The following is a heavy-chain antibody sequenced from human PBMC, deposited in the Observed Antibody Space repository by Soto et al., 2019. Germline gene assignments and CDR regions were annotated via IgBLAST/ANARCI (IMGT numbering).Heavy chain of an antibody. CDR1: GYAFTRFA. Sequence: ASVKVSCKASGYAFTRFAMHWLRQAPGQSLEWLGWINGGNGYARYSQKFQGRVAFTRDTSASAAYMELSSLRSEDTAIYYCARNYGDSSNFDYWGQGTLVTVSS. J-gene: IGHJ4*02. V-gene: IGHV1-3*01. CDR2: INGGNGYA. D-gene: IGHD4-17*01. CDR3: ARNYGDSSNFDY.